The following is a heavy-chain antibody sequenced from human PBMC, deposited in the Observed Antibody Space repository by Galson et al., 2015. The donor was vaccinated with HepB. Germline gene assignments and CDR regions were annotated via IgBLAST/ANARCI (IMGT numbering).Heavy chain of an antibody. CDR3: ARRGIGYSNLV. CDR1: GDSLSSSNW. V-gene: IGHV4-4*02. CDR2: IYHSGST. J-gene: IGHJ4*02. Sequence: SETLSLTCAVSGDSLSSSNWWSWVRQPPGKGLEWIGEIYHSGSTDYNPSLKSRVTISIDKSKNQFSLKLSSVTAADTAVYYCARRGIGYSNLVWGQGTLVTVSS. D-gene: IGHD4-11*01.